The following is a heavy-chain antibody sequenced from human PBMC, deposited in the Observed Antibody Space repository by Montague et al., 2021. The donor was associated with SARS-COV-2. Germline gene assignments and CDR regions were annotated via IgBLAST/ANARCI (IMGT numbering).Heavy chain of an antibody. CDR3: AKDVGLRNFFDY. CDR2: ISYDGSNK. Sequence: SLRLSCAASGFTFSSYDMHWVRQAPGKGLEWVAVISYDGSNKYYADSVKGRFTISRDNSKNTLHLQMNSLRAEDTAVYYCAKDVGLRNFFDYWGQGTLATVSS. V-gene: IGHV3-30*18. J-gene: IGHJ4*02. CDR1: GFTFSSYD. D-gene: IGHD1-26*01.